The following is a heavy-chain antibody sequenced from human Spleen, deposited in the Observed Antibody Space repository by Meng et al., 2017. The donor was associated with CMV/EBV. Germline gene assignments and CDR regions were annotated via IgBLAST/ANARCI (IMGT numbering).Heavy chain of an antibody. V-gene: IGHV1-46*01. Sequence: ASVKVSCKASAYTFTTYYMHWVRQAPGQGLEWMGMINPSGGTTTYAQKFQGTVTMTRDTSTSTVYMELSSLRSDDTAVYYCARDSSESGSYHDDAFDIWGQGTMVTVSS. CDR1: AYTFTTYY. D-gene: IGHD1-26*01. CDR3: ARDSSESGSYHDDAFDI. CDR2: INPSGGTT. J-gene: IGHJ3*02.